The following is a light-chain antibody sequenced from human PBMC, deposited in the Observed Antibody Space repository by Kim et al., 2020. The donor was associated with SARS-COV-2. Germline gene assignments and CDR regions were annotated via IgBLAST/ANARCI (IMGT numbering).Light chain of an antibody. CDR3: QQRSNWPPELT. V-gene: IGKV3-11*01. J-gene: IGKJ4*01. CDR1: QTVTTY. CDR2: ETS. Sequence: EIVLTQSPVTLSLSPGERATLSCRASQTVTTYLAWYQQKPGQPPRLLIYETSTRAAGIPARFTGSGSGTDFTLTISSLEPEDFAIYYCQQRSNWPPELTFGGETKVDIK.